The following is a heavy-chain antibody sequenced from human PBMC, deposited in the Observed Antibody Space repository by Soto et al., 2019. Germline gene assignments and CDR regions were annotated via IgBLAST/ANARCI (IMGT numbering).Heavy chain of an antibody. CDR3: ARRGYGPGFPYYYGMDV. Sequence: SETLSLTCTVSGGSISSSSYYWGWIRQPPGKGLESIGYLYYSGSANYNPSLKSRVTMSVDTPKNQFSLKLSSVTAADTAVYYCARRGYGPGFPYYYGMDVWGQGTTVTVSS. CDR2: LYYSGSA. V-gene: IGHV4-39*07. CDR1: GGSISSSSYY. J-gene: IGHJ6*02. D-gene: IGHD3-10*01.